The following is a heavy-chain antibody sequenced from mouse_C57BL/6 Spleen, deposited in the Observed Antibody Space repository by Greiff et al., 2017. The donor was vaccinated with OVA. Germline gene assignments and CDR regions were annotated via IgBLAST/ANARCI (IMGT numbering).Heavy chain of an antibody. CDR3: TRNDYDVGDFDY. J-gene: IGHJ2*01. V-gene: IGHV5-9-1*02. CDR2: ISSGGDYI. D-gene: IGHD2-4*01. Sequence: EVKLVESGEGLVKPGGSLKLSCAASGFTFSSYAMSWVRQTPEKRLEWVAYISSGGDYIYYADTVKGRFTISRDNARNTLYLQMSSLKSEDTAMYYCTRNDYDVGDFDYWGQGTTLTVSS. CDR1: GFTFSSYA.